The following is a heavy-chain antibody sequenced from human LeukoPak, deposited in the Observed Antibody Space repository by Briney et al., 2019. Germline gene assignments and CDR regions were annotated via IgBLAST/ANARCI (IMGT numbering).Heavy chain of an antibody. CDR3: AKDDLITGGKNWFDL. D-gene: IGHD2-15*01. Sequence: SETLSLTCTVSGDSIRSYYWNWIRQPAGKGLEWIGRIQASGSTNDNPPLKSRIIMSIDTSKNQFSLKLTFVTAADTAVYYCAKDDLITGGKNWFDLWGQGTLVTVSS. J-gene: IGHJ5*02. CDR1: GDSIRSYY. V-gene: IGHV4-4*07. CDR2: IQASGST.